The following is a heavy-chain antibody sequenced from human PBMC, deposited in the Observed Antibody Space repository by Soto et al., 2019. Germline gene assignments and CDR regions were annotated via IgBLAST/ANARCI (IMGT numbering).Heavy chain of an antibody. D-gene: IGHD3-3*01. Sequence: PSETLSLTCAVSGGSISSSNWWSWVRQPPGKGLEWIGEIYHSGSTNYNLSLKSRVTISVDKSKNQFSLKLSSVTAADTAVYYCARALTIFGVVTHYGMDVWGQGTTVTVSS. V-gene: IGHV4-4*02. J-gene: IGHJ6*02. CDR3: ARALTIFGVVTHYGMDV. CDR2: IYHSGST. CDR1: GGSISSSNW.